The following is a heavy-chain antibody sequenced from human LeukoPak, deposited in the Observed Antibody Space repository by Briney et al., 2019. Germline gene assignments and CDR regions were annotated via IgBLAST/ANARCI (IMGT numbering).Heavy chain of an antibody. Sequence: GALRLSCAASGFTVSSNYMSWGREPPREGLELVSVIDSGGSSYYADFVKGRFTISWGNPKNTLYLQINSLRADDTAVYYCAKDVGAYYYDSSGCVDYWGQGTLVTVSS. J-gene: IGHJ4*02. CDR2: IDSGGSS. V-gene: IGHV3-53*01. CDR1: GFTVSSNY. CDR3: AKDVGAYYYDSSGCVDY. D-gene: IGHD3-22*01.